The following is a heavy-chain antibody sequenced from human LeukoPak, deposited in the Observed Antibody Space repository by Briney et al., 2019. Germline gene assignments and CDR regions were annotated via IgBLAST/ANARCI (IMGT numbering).Heavy chain of an antibody. CDR2: ISYDGSNK. CDR3: AKVSRGGYDWDY. V-gene: IGHV3-30*18. D-gene: IGHD5-12*01. J-gene: IGHJ4*02. Sequence: GGSLRLSCAASGFTFRNYGMHWVRQAPGKGLEWVAVISYDGSNKYYADSVKGRFTISRDNSKNTLYLQMNSLRAEDTAVYYCAKVSRGGYDWDYWGQGTLVTVSS. CDR1: GFTFRNYG.